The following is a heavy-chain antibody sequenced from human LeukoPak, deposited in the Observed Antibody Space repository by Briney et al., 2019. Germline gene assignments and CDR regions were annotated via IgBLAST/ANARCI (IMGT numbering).Heavy chain of an antibody. CDR2: ISYDGSHK. CDR3: AKKLWTGGDPRPFDY. CDR1: GFTFSSYG. Sequence: GGSLRLSCAASGFTFSSYGMHWVRQAPGKGLEWVAVISYDGSHKFYADSVKGRFTISRDNSKNTVHLQMSSLGAEDTAVYYCAKKLWTGGDPRPFDYSGQGTLVTVSS. V-gene: IGHV3-33*05. J-gene: IGHJ4*02. D-gene: IGHD3/OR15-3a*01.